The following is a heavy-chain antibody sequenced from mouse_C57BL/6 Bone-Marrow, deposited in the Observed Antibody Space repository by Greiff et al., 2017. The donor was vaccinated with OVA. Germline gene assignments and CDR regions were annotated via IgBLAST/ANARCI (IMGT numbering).Heavy chain of an antibody. CDR1: GFTFSSYG. CDR3: ARHNYGSSWDWYFDV. V-gene: IGHV5-6*01. Sequence: EVKLMESGGDLVKPGGSLKLSCAASGFTFSSYGMSWVRQTPDKRLEWVATISSGGSYTYYPDSVKGRFTISRDNAKNTLYLQMSSLKSEDTAMYYCARHNYGSSWDWYFDVWGTGTTVTVSS. J-gene: IGHJ1*03. CDR2: ISSGGSYT. D-gene: IGHD1-1*01.